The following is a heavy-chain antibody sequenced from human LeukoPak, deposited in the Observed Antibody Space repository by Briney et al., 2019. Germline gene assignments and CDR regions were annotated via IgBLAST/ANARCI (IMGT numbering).Heavy chain of an antibody. CDR2: ISWNSNNV. CDR3: IKDVSGDDL. Sequence: GGSLRLSCAASGFTFDNYAMHWVRQAPGKGLEWVSGISWNSNNVGYADSVKGRFTISRDNAKNSLCLQMDSLRSEDTALYYCIKDVSGDDLWGRGTLVTVSS. J-gene: IGHJ2*01. V-gene: IGHV3-9*01. D-gene: IGHD3-10*01. CDR1: GFTFDNYA.